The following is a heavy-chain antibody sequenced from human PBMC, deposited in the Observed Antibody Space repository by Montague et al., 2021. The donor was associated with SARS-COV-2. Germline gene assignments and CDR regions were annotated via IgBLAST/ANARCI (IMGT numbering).Heavy chain of an antibody. CDR2: TFYRSQWHT. CDR1: GDSASSGTAA. D-gene: IGHD4-17*01. CDR3: ARDGDYGGTWYSFLQN. Sequence: CAISGDSASSGTAAWHWIRQSPSRGLEWLGRTFYRSQWHTDSAASVRSRISFSGDISKNQFSLHLNSVTPEDTATYYCARDGDYGGTWYSFLQNWGQGTLVIVSS. V-gene: IGHV6-1*01. J-gene: IGHJ1*01.